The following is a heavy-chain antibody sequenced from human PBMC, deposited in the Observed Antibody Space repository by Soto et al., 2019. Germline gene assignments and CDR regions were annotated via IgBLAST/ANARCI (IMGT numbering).Heavy chain of an antibody. J-gene: IGHJ6*02. Sequence: QVQLVQSGAEVKKPGASVKVSCKASGYTFTGYYMHWVRQAPGQGLEWMGWINPNSGGTNYAQKFQGRVTMTRDTSISTAYMELSMLRSDDTAVYYCARDKDIVVVPAAIPYYYYYGMDVWGQGTTVTVSS. D-gene: IGHD2-2*02. CDR3: ARDKDIVVVPAAIPYYYYYGMDV. CDR2: INPNSGGT. CDR1: GYTFTGYY. V-gene: IGHV1-2*02.